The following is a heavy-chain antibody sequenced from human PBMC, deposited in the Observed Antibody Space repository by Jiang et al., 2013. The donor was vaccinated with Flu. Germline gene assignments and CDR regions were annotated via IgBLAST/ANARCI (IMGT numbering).Heavy chain of an antibody. CDR1: GFTFSSYT. Sequence: VQLVESGGGLVKSGGSLRLSCAASGFTFSSYTMNWVRQAPGKGLEWVSSITASSFDIYYADSVRGRITVSRDNGKNSLYLQMNSLRDEDTAVYYCARLGVKRPGYRAGLDVVGPRDHGHRRL. V-gene: IGHV3-21*01. D-gene: IGHD5-12*01. CDR3: ARLGVKRPGYRAGLDV. CDR2: ITASSFDI. J-gene: IGHJ6*02.